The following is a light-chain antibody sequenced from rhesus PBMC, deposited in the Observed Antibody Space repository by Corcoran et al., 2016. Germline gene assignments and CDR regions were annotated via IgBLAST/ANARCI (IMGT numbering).Light chain of an antibody. CDR1: QSVGST. CDR3: QKYNDGPWT. V-gene: IGKV3-42*02. Sequence: EIVMTQSPATLSLSPGERATLSCRASQSVGSTLAWYQQKPGQAPRLLIYYAPSRATGIPDRFSGSGSGTEFTLTIRSLDPENVGVYYCQKYNDGPWTFGQGTKVEIK. J-gene: IGKJ1*01. CDR2: YAP.